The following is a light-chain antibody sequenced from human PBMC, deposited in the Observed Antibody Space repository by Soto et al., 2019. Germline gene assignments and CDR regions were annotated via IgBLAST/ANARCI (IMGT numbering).Light chain of an antibody. CDR3: QHYNNWPWT. Sequence: EIVLTQSPGTLSLSPGERATLSCRASQSFSTNLAWYQQKPGQAPRLLIYGASTRATGIPARFSGSGSGTEFHLTISSLQSEDFAVYYCQHYNNWPWTLGQGTKVDIK. CDR2: GAS. CDR1: QSFSTN. J-gene: IGKJ1*01. V-gene: IGKV3-15*01.